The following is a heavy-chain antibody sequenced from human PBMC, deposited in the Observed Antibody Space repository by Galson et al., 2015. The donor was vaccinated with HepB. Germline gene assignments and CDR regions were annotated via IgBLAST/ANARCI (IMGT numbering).Heavy chain of an antibody. J-gene: IGHJ4*02. D-gene: IGHD2-15*01. V-gene: IGHV4-59*01. Sequence: SETLSLTCTVSGGSISPYYWSWIRQPPGKGLEWIGYIYYSGTTNYSPYLKSRVSISVDTSQNQVSLTLTSVTAADTAVYYCASNDGHCGGGSCYSNWGQGTLVSVSS. CDR3: ASNDGHCGGGSCYSN. CDR1: GGSISPYY. CDR2: IYYSGTT.